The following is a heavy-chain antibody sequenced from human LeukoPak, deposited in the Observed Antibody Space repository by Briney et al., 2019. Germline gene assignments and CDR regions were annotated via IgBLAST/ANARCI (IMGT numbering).Heavy chain of an antibody. CDR3: AKEESGSGWWDGYFDC. CDR2: IIGGGAST. CDR1: ASTLRINA. J-gene: IGHJ4*02. V-gene: IGHV3-23*01. Sequence: GRSLRLSRAPSASTLRINAMNWVRQAPGKGLEWVSAIIGGGASTYYVDSVKGRFTISRDTATTTVYLQVNTLRADERAVYDCAKEESGSGWWDGYFDCRGQPTLVTVSS. D-gene: IGHD6-19*01.